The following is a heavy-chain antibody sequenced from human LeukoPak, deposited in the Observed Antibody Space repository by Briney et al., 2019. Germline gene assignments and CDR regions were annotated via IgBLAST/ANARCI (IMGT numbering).Heavy chain of an antibody. Sequence: GGSLRLSCAASGFTFSCRDMHWVRQAPGKGLEWMALISYDGSDKYYADSVKGRFTISIDNSKNTLFLRMNSLRTEDTAVYYCAKGYDGVSNWGQGTLVTVSS. V-gene: IGHV3-30*18. D-gene: IGHD2-15*01. CDR2: ISYDGSDK. CDR3: AKGYDGVSN. J-gene: IGHJ1*01. CDR1: GFTFSCRD.